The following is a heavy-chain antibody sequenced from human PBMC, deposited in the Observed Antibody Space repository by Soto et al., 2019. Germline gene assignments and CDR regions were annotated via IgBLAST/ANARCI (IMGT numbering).Heavy chain of an antibody. CDR2: ISSSGQTM. CDR3: LRDPPKNFYYYYMGV. CDR1: GFTLSDYY. V-gene: IGHV3-11*01. J-gene: IGHJ6*03. Sequence: QVQLVESGGGLVKPGGSLRLSCAASGFTLSDYYMTWIRQAPGKGLEWVSYISSSGQTMYYAVSVKGRFTISRDNAKNSLYLQMNSLKAEDTAVYYFLRDPPKNFYYYYMGVWGKRTTVTVSS.